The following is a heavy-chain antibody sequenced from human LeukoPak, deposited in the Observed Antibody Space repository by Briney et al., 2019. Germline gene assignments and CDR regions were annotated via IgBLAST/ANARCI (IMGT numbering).Heavy chain of an antibody. CDR3: TKEGSQDVSPWCDY. CDR2: ISYEGSIQ. V-gene: IGHV3-30*18. CDR1: GFTFSNYG. Sequence: PGGSLRLSCAASGFTFSNYGMHWVRQAPGKGLEWVAVISYEGSIQHYAASVKGRVTISRDNSRNTLSLQMNSLRPEDTGLYYCTKEGSQDVSPWCDYWGQGTPVTVSS. D-gene: IGHD2-8*02. J-gene: IGHJ4*02.